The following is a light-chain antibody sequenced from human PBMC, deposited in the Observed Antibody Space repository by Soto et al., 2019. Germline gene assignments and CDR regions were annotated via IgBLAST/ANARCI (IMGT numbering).Light chain of an antibody. CDR2: GNA. J-gene: IGLJ3*02. V-gene: IGLV1-40*01. CDR3: QSYDSSLSASV. CDR1: SSNIGSGYD. Sequence: QSVLTQPPSVSGAPGQRVTISCTGSSSNIGSGYDVHWYRQLPGTAPKLLIHGNANRPSGVPDRFSGSKSGPSASLVITGLQAADEADYYCQSYDSSLSASVFGGGTKLTVL.